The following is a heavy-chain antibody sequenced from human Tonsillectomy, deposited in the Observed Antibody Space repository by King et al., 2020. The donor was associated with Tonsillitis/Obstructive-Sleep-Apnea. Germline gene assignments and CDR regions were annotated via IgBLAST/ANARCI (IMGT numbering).Heavy chain of an antibody. D-gene: IGHD3-3*01. CDR2: INHSGST. Sequence: VQLQQWGAGLLKPSGTLSLTCAVYGGSFSGYYWSWIRQPPGKGLEWIGEINHSGSTNYNPSLKSRVTISVDTSNNKFSLKLSSVTAADTAVYYCARDPPSLLEWRPDAFDIWGQGTMVTVSS. V-gene: IGHV4-34*01. J-gene: IGHJ3*02. CDR3: ARDPPSLLEWRPDAFDI. CDR1: GGSFSGYY.